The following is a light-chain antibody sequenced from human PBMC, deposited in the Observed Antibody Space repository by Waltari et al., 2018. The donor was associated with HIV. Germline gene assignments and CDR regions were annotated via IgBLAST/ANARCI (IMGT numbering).Light chain of an antibody. CDR2: RNN. V-gene: IGLV1-47*01. CDR1: SSNIGSNH. J-gene: IGLJ2*01. CDR3: AAWDDSLSGPV. Sequence: QSVLTQPPSASGTPGQRFTISCSGSSSNIGSNHVYWYQQLPGTAPKLLIYRNNQRPSGVPDRFSGFKSGTSSSLAISGLRSEDEADYYCAAWDDSLSGPVFGGGTKLTFL.